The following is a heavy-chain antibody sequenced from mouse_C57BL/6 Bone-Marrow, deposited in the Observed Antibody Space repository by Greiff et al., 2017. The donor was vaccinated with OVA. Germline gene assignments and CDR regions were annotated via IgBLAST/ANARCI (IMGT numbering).Heavy chain of an antibody. CDR3: ARGPYDGYDGGFAY. CDR1: GYTFTDYN. CDR2: INPNNGGT. Sequence: EVQLQQSGPELVKPGASVKMSCKASGYTFTDYNMHWVKQSHGKSLEWIGYINPNNGGTSYNQKFKGKATLTVNKSSSTAYMELRSMTSEDSAVYYCARGPYDGYDGGFAYWGQGTLVTVSA. D-gene: IGHD2-3*01. V-gene: IGHV1-22*01. J-gene: IGHJ3*01.